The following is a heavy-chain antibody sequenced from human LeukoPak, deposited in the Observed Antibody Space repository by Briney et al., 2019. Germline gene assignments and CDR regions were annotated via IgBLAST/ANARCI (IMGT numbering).Heavy chain of an antibody. J-gene: IGHJ4*02. CDR3: ARGRYGGYFDC. D-gene: IGHD4-23*01. CDR1: GGSITSDY. V-gene: IGHV4-59*01. Sequence: PSETLSLTCIVSGGSITSDYWSWIRQPPGKGLEWIGYIENSGRTEYNPSLMSRITISVDTSKIQFSLMLSPVTAADTAVYYCARGRYGGYFDCWGQGTLVTVSS. CDR2: IENSGRT.